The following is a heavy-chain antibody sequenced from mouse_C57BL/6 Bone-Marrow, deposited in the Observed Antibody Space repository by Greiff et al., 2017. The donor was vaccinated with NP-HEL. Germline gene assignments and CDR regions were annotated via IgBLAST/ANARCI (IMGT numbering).Heavy chain of an antibody. Sequence: VQLQQSVAELVRPGASVKLSCTASGFNIKNTYMHWVKQRPEQGLEWIGRIDPANGNTKYAPKFQGKATITADTSSNTAYLQLSSLTSEDTAIYYCAPFITTVVATGDYAMDYWGQGTSVTVSS. V-gene: IGHV14-3*01. CDR2: IDPANGNT. D-gene: IGHD1-1*01. CDR1: GFNIKNTY. J-gene: IGHJ4*01. CDR3: APFITTVVATGDYAMDY.